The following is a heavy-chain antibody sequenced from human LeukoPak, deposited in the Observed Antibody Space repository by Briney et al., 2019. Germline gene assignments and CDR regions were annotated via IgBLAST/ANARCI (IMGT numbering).Heavy chain of an antibody. CDR1: GFTFSSHA. Sequence: GGSLRLSGSASGFTFSSHALHWVRQAPGKGLEYVSGISHNGGSTYYADSVKGRFTISRDNSKNTLYLQMSSLREADTAVYYCVKNDYGSGGYLELDHWGQGTLVTVSS. CDR3: VKNDYGSGGYLELDH. D-gene: IGHD3-10*01. J-gene: IGHJ4*02. V-gene: IGHV3-64D*09. CDR2: ISHNGGST.